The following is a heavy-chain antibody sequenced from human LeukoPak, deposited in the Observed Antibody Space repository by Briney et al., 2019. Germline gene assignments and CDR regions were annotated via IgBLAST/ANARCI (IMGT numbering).Heavy chain of an antibody. CDR1: GGTFSSYA. D-gene: IGHD3-22*01. CDR2: IIPIFGTA. Sequence: ASVKVSCKASGGTFSSYAISWVRQAPGQGLEWMGGIIPIFGTANYAQKFQGRVTITADKSTSTAYMELSSLRSEDTAVYYCARITMIVVVTRGNGAFDIWGQGTMVTVSS. J-gene: IGHJ3*02. V-gene: IGHV1-69*06. CDR3: ARITMIVVVTRGNGAFDI.